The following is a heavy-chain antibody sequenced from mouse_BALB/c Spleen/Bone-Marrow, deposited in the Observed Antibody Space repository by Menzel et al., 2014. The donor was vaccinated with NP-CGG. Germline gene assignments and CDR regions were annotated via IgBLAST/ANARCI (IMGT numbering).Heavy chain of an antibody. CDR1: GYTFTDYA. Sequence: VQLQQSGAELVRPGVSVKISCKGSGYTFTDYAMHWVKQSHAKSLEWIGVISTYYGDASYNQKFKGKATMTVDKSSSTAYMELARLTSEDSAIYYCARETLLRSGYCDVWGAGTTVTVSS. J-gene: IGHJ1*01. V-gene: IGHV1S137*01. CDR3: ARETLLRSGYCDV. CDR2: ISTYYGDA. D-gene: IGHD1-2*01.